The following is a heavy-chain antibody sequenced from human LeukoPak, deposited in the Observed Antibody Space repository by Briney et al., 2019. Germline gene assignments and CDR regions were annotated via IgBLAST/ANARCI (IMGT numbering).Heavy chain of an antibody. Sequence: KPSETLSLTCTVSGGSISSYYWSWIRQPPGKGLEWIGYIYYSGSTNYNPSLKSRVTISVDTSKNQFSLKLSSVTAADTAVYYCARDVGRPYYYYGMDVWGQGTTVTVSS. CDR3: ARDVGRPYYYYGMDV. CDR1: GGSISSYY. V-gene: IGHV4-59*01. CDR2: IYYSGST. J-gene: IGHJ6*02.